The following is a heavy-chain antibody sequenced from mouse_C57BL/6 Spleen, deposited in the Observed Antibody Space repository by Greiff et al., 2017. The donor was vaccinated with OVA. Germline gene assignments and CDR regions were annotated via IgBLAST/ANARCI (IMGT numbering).Heavy chain of an antibody. J-gene: IGHJ2*01. V-gene: IGHV1-64*01. CDR3: ARGDYDEAVYFDY. D-gene: IGHD2-4*01. CDR2: IHPNSGST. CDR1: GYTFTSYW. Sequence: QVQLQQPGAELVKPGASVKLSCKASGYTFTSYWMHWVKQRPGQGLEWIGMIHPNSGSTNYNEKFKSKATLTVDKSSSTAYMQLSSLTSEDSAVYYCARGDYDEAVYFDYWGQGTTLTVSS.